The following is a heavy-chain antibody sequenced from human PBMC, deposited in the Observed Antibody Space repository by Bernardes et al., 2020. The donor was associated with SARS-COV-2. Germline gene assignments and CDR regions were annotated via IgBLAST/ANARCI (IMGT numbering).Heavy chain of an antibody. V-gene: IGHV3-64*04. CDR2: ISSGGVST. J-gene: IGHJ4*02. D-gene: IGHD2-2*02. CDR1: GFTFNSHA. CDR3: AREWEDYTSSLFDY. Sequence: VGSLILSCIASGFTFNSHAMHWVRQAPGKGLKYVAGISSGGVSTTYADSVKGRVTISRDNSKNTLFLQMNSLTTEDTAFYYCAREWEDYTSSLFDYWGQGTLVTVSS.